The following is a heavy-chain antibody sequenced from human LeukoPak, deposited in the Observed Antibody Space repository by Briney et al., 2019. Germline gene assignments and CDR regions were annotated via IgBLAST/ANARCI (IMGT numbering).Heavy chain of an antibody. D-gene: IGHD2-15*01. V-gene: IGHV4-61*02. Sequence: SQTLSLTCTVSGGSISSGSYYWSWIRQPAGKGLEWIGRIYTSGSTNYNPSLKSRVTISVDTSKNQFSLKLSSVTAADTAVYYCARGTPPPVVVVAASLDYWGQGTLVTVSS. CDR1: GGSISSGSYY. CDR2: IYTSGST. CDR3: ARGTPPPVVVVAASLDY. J-gene: IGHJ4*02.